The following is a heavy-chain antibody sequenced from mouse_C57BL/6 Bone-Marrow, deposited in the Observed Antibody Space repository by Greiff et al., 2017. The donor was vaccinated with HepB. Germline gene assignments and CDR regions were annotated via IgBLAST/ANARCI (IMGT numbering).Heavy chain of an antibody. CDR1: GFTFSSYA. Sequence: EVKVVESGEGLVKPGGSLKLSCAASGFTFSSYAMSWVRQTPEKRLEWVAYISSGGDYIYYADTVKGRFTISRDNARNTLYLQMSSLKSEDTAMYYCTRSYGNYFAYWGQGTLVTVSA. CDR2: ISSGGDYI. CDR3: TRSYGNYFAY. J-gene: IGHJ3*01. V-gene: IGHV5-9-1*02. D-gene: IGHD2-1*01.